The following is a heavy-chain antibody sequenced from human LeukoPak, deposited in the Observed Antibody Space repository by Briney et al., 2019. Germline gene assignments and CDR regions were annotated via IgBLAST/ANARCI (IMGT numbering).Heavy chain of an antibody. CDR2: IYYSGST. Sequence: SETLSLTCAVSGGSISSGGYSWSWIRQPPGKGLEWIGYIYYSGSTYYNPSLKSRVTISVDTSKNQFSLKLSSVTAADTAMYYCARDDSGYGKYWGQGTLVTVSS. D-gene: IGHD5-12*01. V-gene: IGHV4-30-4*07. CDR1: GGSISSGGYS. J-gene: IGHJ4*02. CDR3: ARDDSGYGKY.